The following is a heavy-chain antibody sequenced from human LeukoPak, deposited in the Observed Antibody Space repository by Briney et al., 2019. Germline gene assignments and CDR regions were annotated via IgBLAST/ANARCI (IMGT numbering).Heavy chain of an antibody. V-gene: IGHV7-4-1*02. CDR3: AGGATSGYFDY. Sequence: ASVKVSCKASGYTFTSYGISWVRQAPGQGLEWMGWINTNTGNPAYAQGFTGRFVFSLDTSVSTAYLQISSLKAEDTAVYYCAGGATSGYFDYWGQGTLVTVSS. CDR1: GYTFTSYG. J-gene: IGHJ4*02. CDR2: INTNTGNP. D-gene: IGHD1-26*01.